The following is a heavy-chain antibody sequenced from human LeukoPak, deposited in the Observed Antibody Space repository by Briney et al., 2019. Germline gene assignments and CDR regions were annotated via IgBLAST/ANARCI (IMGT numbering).Heavy chain of an antibody. CDR1: GFTFSSYA. D-gene: IGHD1-26*01. J-gene: IGHJ4*02. Sequence: GGSLRLSCAASGFTFSSYAMTWVRQAPRKGLEWVSVISVSDGSTYYANSVKGRFTISRDNSKNTLYLQMNNLSAEDTAVYFCAKGGHATTYSHLDYWGQGSLVIVSS. CDR2: ISVSDGST. CDR3: AKGGHATTYSHLDY. V-gene: IGHV3-23*01.